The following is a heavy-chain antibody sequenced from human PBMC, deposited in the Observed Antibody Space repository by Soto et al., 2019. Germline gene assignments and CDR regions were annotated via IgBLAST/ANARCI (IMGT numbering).Heavy chain of an antibody. D-gene: IGHD6-19*01. CDR1: GLTFRNYG. CDR3: AYRPFVLGSGWNFDF. CDR2: ISYDGSNK. V-gene: IGHV3-30*03. Sequence: GGSLRLSCAASGLTFRNYGMHWVRQAPGKGLEWVAVISYDGSNKYYADSVKGRFTISRDNSKNTLYLQMTNMDPVDTATYYCAYRPFVLGSGWNFDFWGQGTLVTVSS. J-gene: IGHJ4*02.